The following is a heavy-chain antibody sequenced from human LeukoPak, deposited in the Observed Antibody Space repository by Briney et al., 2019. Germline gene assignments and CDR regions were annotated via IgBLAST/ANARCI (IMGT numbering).Heavy chain of an antibody. CDR2: IYYSGST. Sequence: SETLSLTCTVSGGSISSGDYYWSWIRQPPGKGLEWIGYIYYSGSTYYNPSLKSRVTISVDTSKNQFSLKLSSVTAADTAVYYCASFRRDIVVVHWYFDLWGRGTLVTVSS. D-gene: IGHD2-2*01. CDR3: ASFRRDIVVVHWYFDL. J-gene: IGHJ2*01. V-gene: IGHV4-30-4*01. CDR1: GGSISSGDYY.